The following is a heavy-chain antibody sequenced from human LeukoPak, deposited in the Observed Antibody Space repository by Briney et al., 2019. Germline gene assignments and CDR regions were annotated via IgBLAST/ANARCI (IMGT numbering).Heavy chain of an antibody. CDR3: AKDGVVATSDP. CDR2: ISGSGSST. CDR1: GFTFSSYG. Sequence: GGSLRLSCAASGFTFSSYGMHWVRQAPGKGLEWVSAISGSGSSTYYADSVKGRFTISRDNSKNTLYLQMNSLRAEDTAVYYCAKDGVVATSDPWGQGTLVTVSS. D-gene: IGHD5-12*01. J-gene: IGHJ5*02. V-gene: IGHV3-23*01.